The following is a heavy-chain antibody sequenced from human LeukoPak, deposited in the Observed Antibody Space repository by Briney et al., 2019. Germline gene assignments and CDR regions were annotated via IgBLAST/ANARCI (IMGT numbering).Heavy chain of an antibody. CDR2: INHSGST. Sequence: GSLRLSCAASGFTFSSYSMNWVRQPPGKGLEWIGEINHSGSTNYNPSLKSRVTISVDTSKNQFSLKLSSVTAADTAVYYCARRPDYFDYWGREPWSPSPQ. CDR3: ARRPDYFDY. V-gene: IGHV4-34*01. CDR1: GFTFSSYS. J-gene: IGHJ4*02.